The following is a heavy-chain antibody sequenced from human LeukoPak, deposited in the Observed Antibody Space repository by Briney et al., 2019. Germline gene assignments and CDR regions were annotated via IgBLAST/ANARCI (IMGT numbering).Heavy chain of an antibody. V-gene: IGHV1-69*13. CDR3: ATYDYGDPLARYAEYFQH. J-gene: IGHJ1*01. Sequence: SVRVSCKASGYTFSSYGIIWARQAPGQGLEWMGGIIPIFGTANYAQKFQGRVTITADESTSTAYMELSSLRSEDTAVYYCATYDYGDPLARYAEYFQHWGQGTLVTVSS. D-gene: IGHD4-17*01. CDR2: IIPIFGTA. CDR1: GYTFSSYG.